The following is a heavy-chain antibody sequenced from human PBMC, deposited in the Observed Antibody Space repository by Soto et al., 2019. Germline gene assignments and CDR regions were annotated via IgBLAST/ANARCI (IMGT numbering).Heavy chain of an antibody. Sequence: SETLSLTCTVSGGSISSYYWSWIRRPPGKGLEWIGYIYYSGSTNYNPSLKSRVTISVDTSKNQFSLKLSSVTAADTAVYYCARPHGGSSGWDNWFDPWGQGTLVTVS. CDR2: IYYSGST. V-gene: IGHV4-59*01. CDR1: GGSISSYY. J-gene: IGHJ5*02. CDR3: ARPHGGSSGWDNWFDP. D-gene: IGHD6-25*01.